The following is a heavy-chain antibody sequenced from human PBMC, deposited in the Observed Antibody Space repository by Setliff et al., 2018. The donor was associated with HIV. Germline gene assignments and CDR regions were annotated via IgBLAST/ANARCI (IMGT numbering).Heavy chain of an antibody. CDR1: GYSISSGYY. Sequence: SETLSLTCNVSGYSISSGYYWGWIRQPPGKGLEWIGSIYHSGSTYYNPSLKSRVTISVDTSKNQFSLKLISVTAADTALYYCARDGRDGSGYRTFDYWGRGTLVTVSS. CDR3: ARDGRDGSGYRTFDY. J-gene: IGHJ4*02. CDR2: IYHSGST. V-gene: IGHV4-38-2*02. D-gene: IGHD3-22*01.